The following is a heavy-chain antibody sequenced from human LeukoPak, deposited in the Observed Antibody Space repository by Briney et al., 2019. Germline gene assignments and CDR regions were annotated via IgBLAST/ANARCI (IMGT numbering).Heavy chain of an antibody. CDR3: AKHYYDSSGYYPNFDY. D-gene: IGHD3-22*01. CDR1: GFTFSSYG. Sequence: GGTLRLSCAASGFTFSSYGMSWVRQAPGKGLEWVSAISGSGGSTYYADSVKGRFTISRDNSKNTLYLQMNSLRAEDTAVYYCAKHYYDSSGYYPNFDYWGQGTLVTVSS. CDR2: ISGSGGST. V-gene: IGHV3-23*01. J-gene: IGHJ4*02.